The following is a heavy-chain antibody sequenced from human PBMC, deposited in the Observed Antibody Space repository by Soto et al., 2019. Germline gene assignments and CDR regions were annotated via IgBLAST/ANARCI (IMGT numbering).Heavy chain of an antibody. Sequence: ASVKVSCKASGYIFTSLAMHWVRQAPGQRLEWMGWINPGNGNTNYSQSFQGRVTITRDTSASTAYMELSSLRSEDTAVYFCARDLDAYNSTGYWGQGTLVTVS. CDR1: GYIFTSLA. J-gene: IGHJ4*02. CDR2: INPGNGNT. CDR3: ARDLDAYNSTGY. D-gene: IGHD1-1*01. V-gene: IGHV1-3*01.